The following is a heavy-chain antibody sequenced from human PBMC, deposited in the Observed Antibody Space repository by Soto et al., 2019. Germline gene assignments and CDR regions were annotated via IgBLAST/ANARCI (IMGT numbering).Heavy chain of an antibody. CDR2: ISGSGGST. J-gene: IGHJ4*02. D-gene: IGHD3-10*01. CDR1: GFTFSSYA. Sequence: PGGSLRLSCAASGFTFSSYAMSWVRQAPGKGLEWVSAISGSGGSTYYADSVKGRFTISRDNSKNTLYLQMNSLRAEDTAVYYCAKSLTPMVRGVLPPGYWGQGTLVTVSS. CDR3: AKSLTPMVRGVLPPGY. V-gene: IGHV3-23*01.